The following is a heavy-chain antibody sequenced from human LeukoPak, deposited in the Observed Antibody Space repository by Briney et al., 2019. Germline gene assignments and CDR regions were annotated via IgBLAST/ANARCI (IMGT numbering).Heavy chain of an antibody. D-gene: IGHD2-21*02. Sequence: SETLSPTCTVSGGSISSYYWSWIRQSPGKGLEWVGHIYNFGSTNYNPSLKSRVTISVDTSKNQFSLKLSSVTAADTAVYYCARAIVVVVTAPPYWYFDLWGRGTLVTVSS. CDR2: IYNFGST. CDR3: ARAIVVVVTAPPYWYFDL. V-gene: IGHV4-4*08. J-gene: IGHJ2*01. CDR1: GGSISSYY.